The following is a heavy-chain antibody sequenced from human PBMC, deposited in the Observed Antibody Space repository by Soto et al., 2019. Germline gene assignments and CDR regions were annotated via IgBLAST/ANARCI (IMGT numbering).Heavy chain of an antibody. D-gene: IGHD3-16*01. V-gene: IGHV2-5*02. CDR3: AHNRGDGDYFQY. CDR1: GFSLTTRGMS. CDR2: IYWDDDK. J-gene: IGHJ4*02. Sequence: QITLKESGPTLVKPTQTLTLTCSFSGFSLTTRGMSVSWIRQPPGKALEWLSVIYWDDDKRYSPSLKNRLTIARDTSKNQVVLKMTDMDPLDTATLYCAHNRGDGDYFQYWGQGNLVFVSS.